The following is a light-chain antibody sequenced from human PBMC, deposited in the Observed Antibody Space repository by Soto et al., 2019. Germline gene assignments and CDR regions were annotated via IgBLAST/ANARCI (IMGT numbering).Light chain of an antibody. J-gene: IGKJ3*01. V-gene: IGKV3-20*01. CDR1: QSVASSY. CDR3: QQYDSSFFT. CDR2: GAS. Sequence: IVLTQSPGTLSLSPGQRATVSCRASQSVASSYLTWYQQKPGQAPRLLIYGASTSASGVPDRFSGSGSGTDFTLTISRLEPEDSAVYYCQQYDSSFFTFGPGTKVEIK.